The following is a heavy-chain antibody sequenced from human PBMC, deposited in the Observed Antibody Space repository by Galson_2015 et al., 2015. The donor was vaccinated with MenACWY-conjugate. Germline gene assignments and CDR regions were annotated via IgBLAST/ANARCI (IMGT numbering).Heavy chain of an antibody. Sequence: SLRLSCAVSGFTFSDAWMSWVRQSPGRGLEWVGRIKSKGGGGTTDYAAPVKGRFTISRDDSKNTLYLQINSLKSEDTAVYYCTHHYSIYDSGRDWGQGTLITVSS. CDR2: IKSKGGGGTT. J-gene: IGHJ4*02. CDR3: THHYSIYDSGRD. CDR1: GFTFSDAW. V-gene: IGHV3-15*01. D-gene: IGHD3-10*01.